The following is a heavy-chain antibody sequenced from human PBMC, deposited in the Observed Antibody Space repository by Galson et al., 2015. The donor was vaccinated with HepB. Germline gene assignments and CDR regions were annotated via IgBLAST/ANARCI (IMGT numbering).Heavy chain of an antibody. CDR2: ITNSGSSI. Sequence: SLRLSCAASGFTFSTYAMSWVRQAPGKGLEWVSVITNSGSSIYYADSVKGRFTISRENSKNTLYLQMNSLRAEDTAVYYCARGVGVSYWGQGTPVTVSS. V-gene: IGHV3-23*03. D-gene: IGHD2-8*01. CDR1: GFTFSTYA. J-gene: IGHJ4*02. CDR3: ARGVGVSY.